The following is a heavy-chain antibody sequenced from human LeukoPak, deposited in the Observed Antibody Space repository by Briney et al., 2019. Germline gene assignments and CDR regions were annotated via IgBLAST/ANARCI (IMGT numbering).Heavy chain of an antibody. D-gene: IGHD1-1*01. V-gene: IGHV3-21*01. Sequence: GGSLRLSCAASGFTFSSYTMHWVRQAPGKGLEWVSSISGSNSYIFYADSVKGRFTVSRDNAKDSLYLQMNSLRAEDTAVYYCARALTTLTYEGYWGQGTLVTVSS. CDR3: ARALTTLTYEGY. J-gene: IGHJ4*02. CDR2: ISGSNSYI. CDR1: GFTFSSYT.